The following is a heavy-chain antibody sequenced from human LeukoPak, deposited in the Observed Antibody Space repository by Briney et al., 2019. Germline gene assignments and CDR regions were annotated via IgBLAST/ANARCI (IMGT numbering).Heavy chain of an antibody. CDR3: ARVVGLTGYSSSWYSGYYYYMDV. Sequence: WASVKVSCKASGGTLSSYTITWVRQAPGQGVEWMGGIIPIFGTADYAQKFQDRVTITADKSTSTAYMELSSLRSEDTAVYYCARVVGLTGYSSSWYSGYYYYMDVWGKGTTVTVSS. J-gene: IGHJ6*03. CDR2: IIPIFGTA. D-gene: IGHD6-13*01. V-gene: IGHV1-69*06. CDR1: GGTLSSYT.